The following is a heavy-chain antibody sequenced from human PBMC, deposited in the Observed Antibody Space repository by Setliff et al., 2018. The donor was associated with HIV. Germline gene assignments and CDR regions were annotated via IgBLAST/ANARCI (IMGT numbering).Heavy chain of an antibody. Sequence: SETLSLTCIVSGDSISSRSYYWGCIRQPPGKGLEWIGTIYYSGSTYYNPSLKSRVTISVDTSKNQCSLKLSSVTAADTAIYYCARYHIGGIQYFQHWGQGALVTVSS. D-gene: IGHD2-21*01. CDR2: IYYSGST. CDR3: ARYHIGGIQYFQH. CDR1: GDSISSRSYY. J-gene: IGHJ1*01. V-gene: IGHV4-39*07.